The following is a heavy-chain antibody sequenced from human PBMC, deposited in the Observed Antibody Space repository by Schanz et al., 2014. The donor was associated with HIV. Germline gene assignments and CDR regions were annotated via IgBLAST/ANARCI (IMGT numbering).Heavy chain of an antibody. CDR1: GFTFDDYA. CDR3: AKDNGWPLASYYGMDV. CDR2: ISWNSGSI. J-gene: IGHJ6*02. V-gene: IGHV3-9*01. Sequence: EVQLVESGGGLVQPGRSLRLSCAASGFTFDDYAMHWVRQAPGKGLGWVSGISWNSGSIGYADSVKGRFTISRDNAKNSLYLQMNSLRAEDTALYYCAKDNGWPLASYYGMDVWGQGTTVTVSS. D-gene: IGHD6-19*01.